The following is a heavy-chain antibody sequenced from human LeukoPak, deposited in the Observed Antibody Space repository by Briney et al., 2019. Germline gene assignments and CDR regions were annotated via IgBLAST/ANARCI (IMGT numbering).Heavy chain of an antibody. CDR1: GFTFSSYG. D-gene: IGHD2-8*01. V-gene: IGHV3-30*02. CDR3: AKDRCSNGIGCYYYYMDV. CDR2: IQKDGSNE. J-gene: IGHJ6*03. Sequence: GGSLRLSCAASGFTFSSYGMHWVRQAPGKGLEWVAYIQKDGSNEQYADAVKGRFRISRDSSKNILYLQMNSLRAEDTAVYYCAKDRCSNGIGCYYYYMDVWGKGTTVTISS.